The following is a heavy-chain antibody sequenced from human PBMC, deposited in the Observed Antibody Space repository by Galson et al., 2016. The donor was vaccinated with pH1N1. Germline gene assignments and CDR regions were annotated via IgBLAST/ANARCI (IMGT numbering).Heavy chain of an antibody. D-gene: IGHD3-22*01. J-gene: IGHJ4*02. CDR3: ARVRLVMTGDPTGYFDF. V-gene: IGHV1-69*13. CDR1: RGTFSTYS. CDR2: IIPIFDTT. Sequence: SVKVSCKASRGTFSTYSISWMRQTPGQGPEWMGGIIPIFDTTNYAQKFQGRVTITADESTSTAYMELTSLRAEDTALYYCARVRLVMTGDPTGYFDFWGQGALVTVSS.